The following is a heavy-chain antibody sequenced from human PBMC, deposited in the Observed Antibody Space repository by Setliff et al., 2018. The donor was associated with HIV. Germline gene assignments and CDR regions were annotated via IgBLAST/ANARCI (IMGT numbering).Heavy chain of an antibody. Sequence: GGSLRLSCAASGFTFSSYEMNWVRQAPGKGLEWVSYISGSGSAMYYADSVEGRFTISRDNAKNSLYLQMNSLTAEDTAVYYCAKDFGYSYGYIFDYWGQGTLVTVSS. CDR2: ISGSGSAM. J-gene: IGHJ4*02. V-gene: IGHV3-48*03. CDR3: AKDFGYSYGYIFDY. D-gene: IGHD5-18*01. CDR1: GFTFSSYE.